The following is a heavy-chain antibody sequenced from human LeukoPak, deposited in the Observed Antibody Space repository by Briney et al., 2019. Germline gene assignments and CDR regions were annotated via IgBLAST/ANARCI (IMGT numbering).Heavy chain of an antibody. Sequence: PSETLSLTCNVSGGSISSSTYYWGWIRQPPGKGLEWIGNIYYSGSTYYNPSLKSRATISIDTPNNQFSLKLSSVTAADTAVYYCASIVRGYNYGNYFDYWGQGTLVTVSS. CDR2: IYYSGST. CDR1: GGSISSSTYY. CDR3: ASIVRGYNYGNYFDY. D-gene: IGHD5-18*01. J-gene: IGHJ4*02. V-gene: IGHV4-39*01.